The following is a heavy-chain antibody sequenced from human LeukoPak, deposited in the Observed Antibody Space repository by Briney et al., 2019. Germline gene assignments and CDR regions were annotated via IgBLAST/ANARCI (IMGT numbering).Heavy chain of an antibody. V-gene: IGHV3-11*05. Sequence: GGSLRLSCAASGFTFTDYYMSWIRQAPGKGLEWVSYISSSSYTNYADSVKGRFTISRDNAKNSLYLQMNSLRAEDTAVYFCARDQYGSGSYDYWGQGTLVTVSS. CDR1: GFTFTDYY. J-gene: IGHJ4*02. D-gene: IGHD3-10*01. CDR3: ARDQYGSGSYDY. CDR2: ISSSSYT.